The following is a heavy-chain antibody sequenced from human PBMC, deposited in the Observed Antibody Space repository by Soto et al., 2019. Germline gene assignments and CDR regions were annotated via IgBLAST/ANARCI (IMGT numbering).Heavy chain of an antibody. D-gene: IGHD6-19*01. Sequence: QMQLVQSGPEVKKPGTSVKVSCKASGFTFTSSAVQWVRQARGQRLEWIGWIVVGSGNTNYAQKFQERVTITRDMSTSTAYMERSSLRSEDTAVYYCAADGGWMFDYYYYGRDVWGQGTTVTVSS. CDR2: IVVGSGNT. CDR3: AADGGWMFDYYYYGRDV. V-gene: IGHV1-58*01. J-gene: IGHJ6*02. CDR1: GFTFTSSA.